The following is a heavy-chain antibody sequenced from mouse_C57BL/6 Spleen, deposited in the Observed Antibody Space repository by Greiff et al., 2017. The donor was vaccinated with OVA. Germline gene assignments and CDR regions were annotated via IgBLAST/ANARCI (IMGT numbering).Heavy chain of an antibody. CDR2: ISYSGST. CDR1: GYSITSGYD. V-gene: IGHV3-1*01. CDR3: ARGAQDYFDY. Sequence: EVKLVESGPGMVKPSQSLSLTCTVTGYSITSGYDWHWIRHFPGNKLEWMGYISYSGSTNYNPSLKSRISITHDTSKNHFFLKLNSVTTEDTATYYCARGAQDYFDYWGQGTTLTVSS. D-gene: IGHD3-2*02. J-gene: IGHJ2*01.